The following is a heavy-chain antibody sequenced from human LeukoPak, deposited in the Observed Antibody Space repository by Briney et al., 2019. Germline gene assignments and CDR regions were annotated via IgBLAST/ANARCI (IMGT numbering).Heavy chain of an antibody. CDR1: GFTFSSYG. V-gene: IGHV3-30*18. D-gene: IGHD3-10*01. J-gene: IGHJ4*02. Sequence: PGGSLRLSCAASGFTFSSYGMHWVRQDPGKGLEWVAVISYDGSNKYYADSVKGRFTISRDNSKDTLYLQMNSLRAEDTAVYYCAKVLDVLLWFGWSFDYWGQGTLVTVSS. CDR2: ISYDGSNK. CDR3: AKVLDVLLWFGWSFDY.